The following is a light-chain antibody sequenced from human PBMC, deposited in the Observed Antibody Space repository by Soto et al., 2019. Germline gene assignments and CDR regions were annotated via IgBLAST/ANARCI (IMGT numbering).Light chain of an antibody. J-gene: IGKJ1*01. V-gene: IGKV1-39*01. CDR2: RAS. Sequence: DIQLTQSPSSLSASVGDRVSITCRASQSVGNHFNWYWQKPGQAPKLLVSRASILQSGVPSGFSGSGSGTDFTLTISSLQAEDFATYYCHQTFLSPPTFGQGTRVEIK. CDR1: QSVGNH. CDR3: HQTFLSPPT.